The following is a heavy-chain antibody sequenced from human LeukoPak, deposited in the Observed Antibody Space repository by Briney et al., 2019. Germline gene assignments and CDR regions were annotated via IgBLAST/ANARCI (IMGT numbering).Heavy chain of an antibody. CDR2: ISSRGSGGNT. D-gene: IGHD1-26*01. CDR1: GVTLSNYA. CDR3: AKDRTVGASYWYFDL. V-gene: IGHV3-23*01. Sequence: PGGSLRLSCVASGVTLSNYAMSWARQAPGKGREWVSGISSRGSGGNTYYADSVKGRFTISRDSSRNTLFLHMNTLRAEDTAIYYCAKDRTVGASYWYFDLWGRGTLVTVSS. J-gene: IGHJ2*01.